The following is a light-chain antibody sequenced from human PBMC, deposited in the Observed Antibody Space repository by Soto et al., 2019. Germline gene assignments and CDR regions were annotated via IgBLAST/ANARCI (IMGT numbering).Light chain of an antibody. V-gene: IGLV2-23*01. J-gene: IGLJ1*01. Sequence: QSVLPQPASVSGSPGQSITISCTGTSSDVGSYNLVSWYQQHPGKAPKLMIYEGSKRPSGVSNRFSGSKSGNTASLTISGLQAEDEADYYCCSYAGSSTLGVFGTGTKVTVL. CDR1: SSDVGSYNL. CDR3: CSYAGSSTLGV. CDR2: EGS.